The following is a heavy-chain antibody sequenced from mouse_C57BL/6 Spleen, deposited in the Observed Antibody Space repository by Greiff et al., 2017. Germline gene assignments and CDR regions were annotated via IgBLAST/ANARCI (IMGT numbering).Heavy chain of an antibody. Sequence: VQGVESGPGLVQPSQSLSITCTVSGFSLTSYGVHWVRQSPGKGLEWLGVIWRGGSTDYNAAFMSRLSITKDNSKGQVFFKMNSLQADDTAIYXGASNYYGSSYGYFDVWGTGTTVTVSS. CDR1: GFSLTSYG. D-gene: IGHD1-1*01. CDR3: ASNYYGSSYGYFDV. J-gene: IGHJ1*03. CDR2: IWRGGST. V-gene: IGHV2-5*01.